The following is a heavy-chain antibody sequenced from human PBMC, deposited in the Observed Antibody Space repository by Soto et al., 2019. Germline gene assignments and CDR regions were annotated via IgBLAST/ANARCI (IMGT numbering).Heavy chain of an antibody. Sequence: QVHLVQSGAEVKKPGASVKVSCKASGYTFTSYGITWVRQAPGQGLEWMGWISANNGNTDYAQKLQGRVIVTRDTSTGNVYMELRSLRSEATAVYSCARGRYGDYWGQGALVTVSS. D-gene: IGHD1-1*01. CDR3: ARGRYGDY. CDR2: ISANNGNT. CDR1: GYTFTSYG. J-gene: IGHJ4*02. V-gene: IGHV1-18*01.